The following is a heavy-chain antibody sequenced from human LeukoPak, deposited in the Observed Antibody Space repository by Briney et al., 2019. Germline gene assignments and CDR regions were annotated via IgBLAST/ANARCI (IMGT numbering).Heavy chain of an antibody. J-gene: IGHJ4*02. CDR2: ISSSSSYI. CDR1: GFTFSSYS. V-gene: IGHV3-21*01. D-gene: IGHD3-9*01. CDR3: ARGDDILTGYYLAFDY. Sequence: PGGSLRLPCAASGFTFSSYSMNWVRQAPGKGLEWVSSISSSSSYIYYADSVKGRFTISRDNAKNSLYLQMNSLRAEDTGVYYCARGDDILTGYYLAFDYWGQGTLVTVSS.